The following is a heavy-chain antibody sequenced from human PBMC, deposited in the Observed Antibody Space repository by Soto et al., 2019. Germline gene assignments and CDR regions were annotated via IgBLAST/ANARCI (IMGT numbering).Heavy chain of an antibody. Sequence: SEPLSLTYNVSGCSISRYSWSGIRQPPGKGLEWIGYIYYSGSTNYNPSLKSRVTISVDTSKNQFSLKLSSVTAADTAVYYCARGGDSSGYHTKYYFDYWGQGTLVTVSS. D-gene: IGHD3-22*01. CDR1: GCSISRYS. CDR2: IYYSGST. J-gene: IGHJ4*02. V-gene: IGHV4-59*01. CDR3: ARGGDSSGYHTKYYFDY.